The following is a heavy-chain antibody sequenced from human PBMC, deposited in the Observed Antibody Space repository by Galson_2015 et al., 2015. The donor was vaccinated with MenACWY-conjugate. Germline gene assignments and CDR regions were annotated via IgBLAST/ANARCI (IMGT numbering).Heavy chain of an antibody. J-gene: IGHJ4*02. CDR2: IKSKTDGGAT. CDR1: GFSFNYAW. D-gene: IGHD3-10*01. CDR3: ATDVPGIGAGEFDY. V-gene: IGHV3-15*01. Sequence: SLRLSCAASGFSFNYAWMSWVRQAPGKGLEWVGRIKSKTDGGATDYAAPVKGRFTISRDDSKNTLCLQMNSLKSEDTAVYYCATDVPGIGAGEFDYWGQGTLVIVSS.